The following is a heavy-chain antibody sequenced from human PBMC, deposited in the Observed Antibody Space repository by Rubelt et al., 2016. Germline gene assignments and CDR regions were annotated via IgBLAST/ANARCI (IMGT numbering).Heavy chain of an antibody. CDR1: GFTFADYP. Sequence: EVQLVESGGGLVEPGRSLRLSCATSGFTFADYPMSWFRQVPEKGLEWVSSISSSSSYIYYADSVTGRFTISRDNAKNSLYMQMNSLRAEDTAVDYCARQSTGYGMDVWGQGTTVTVSS. D-gene: IGHD1-1*01. V-gene: IGHV3-21*01. CDR3: ARQSTGYGMDV. J-gene: IGHJ6*02. CDR2: ISSSSSYI.